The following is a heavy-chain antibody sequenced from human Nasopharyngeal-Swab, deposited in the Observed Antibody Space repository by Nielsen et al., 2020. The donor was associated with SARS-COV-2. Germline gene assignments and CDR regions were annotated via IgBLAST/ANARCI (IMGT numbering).Heavy chain of an antibody. CDR1: GFTFSSYA. V-gene: IGHV3-23*01. D-gene: IGHD5-18*01. CDR3: AKGLWTLTLDAFDI. Sequence: GESLKISCAASGFTFSSYAMSWVRQAPGKGLEWVSAISGSGGSTYYADSVKGRFTISRDNSKNTLCLQMNSLRAEDTAVYYCAKGLWTLTLDAFDIWGQGTMVTVSS. CDR2: ISGSGGST. J-gene: IGHJ3*02.